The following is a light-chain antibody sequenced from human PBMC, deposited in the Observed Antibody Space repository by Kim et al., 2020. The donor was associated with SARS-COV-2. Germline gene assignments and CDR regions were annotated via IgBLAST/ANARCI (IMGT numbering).Light chain of an antibody. Sequence: VSPGQTASITCSGDNLGDKYACWYQQKPGQSPVLVIYQDSKRPSGIPERFSGSNSGNTATLTISGTQAMDEADYYCQAWDSSIRVFGGGTQLTVL. CDR3: QAWDSSIRV. CDR1: NLGDKY. CDR2: QDS. V-gene: IGLV3-1*01. J-gene: IGLJ3*02.